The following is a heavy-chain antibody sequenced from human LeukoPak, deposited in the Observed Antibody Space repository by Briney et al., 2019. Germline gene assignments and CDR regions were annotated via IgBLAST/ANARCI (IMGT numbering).Heavy chain of an antibody. D-gene: IGHD2-2*01. CDR2: IIPIFGTA. CDR1: GGTFSSYA. Sequence: SVKVSCKASGGTFSSYAIRWVRQAPGQGLEWMGRIIPIFGTANYAQKFQGRVTITTDESTSTAYMELSSLRSEDTAVYYCARGYAAAINNWFDPWGQGTLVTVSS. J-gene: IGHJ5*02. CDR3: ARGYAAAINNWFDP. V-gene: IGHV1-69*05.